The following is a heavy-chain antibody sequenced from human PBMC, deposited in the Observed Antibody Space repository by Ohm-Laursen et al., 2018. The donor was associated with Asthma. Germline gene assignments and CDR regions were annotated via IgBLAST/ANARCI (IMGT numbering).Heavy chain of an antibody. CDR3: ARDYYDSSGYNAFDI. Sequence: SLRLSCAASGFTFSSYSMNWVRQAPGKGLEWVSSISSSSSYIYYADSVKGRFTISRDNAKNSLYLQMNSLRAEDTVVYYCARDYYDSSGYNAFDIWGQGTMVTVSS. V-gene: IGHV3-21*01. J-gene: IGHJ3*02. CDR2: ISSSSSYI. D-gene: IGHD3-22*01. CDR1: GFTFSSYS.